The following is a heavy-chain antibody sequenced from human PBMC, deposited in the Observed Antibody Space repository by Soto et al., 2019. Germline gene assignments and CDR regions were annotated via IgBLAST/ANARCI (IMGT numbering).Heavy chain of an antibody. D-gene: IGHD6-13*01. Sequence: QVQLVESGGGVLQPGRSLRLSCAASGFTFSSYGMHWVRQAPGKGLEWVAVIWYDGSNKYYADSVKGRFTISRDNSKNTLYLQMNSLRAEDTAVYYCARGAVSMAAAGSPFDPWGQGTLVTVSS. V-gene: IGHV3-33*01. J-gene: IGHJ5*02. CDR3: ARGAVSMAAAGSPFDP. CDR1: GFTFSSYG. CDR2: IWYDGSNK.